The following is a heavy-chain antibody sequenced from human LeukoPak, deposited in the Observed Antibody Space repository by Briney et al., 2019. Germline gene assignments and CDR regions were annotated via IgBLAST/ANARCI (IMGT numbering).Heavy chain of an antibody. D-gene: IGHD5-12*01. Sequence: GGSLRLSCAASGFTFSSYAMHWVRQAPGKGLEWVAVISYDGSNKYYADSVKGRFTISRDNSKNTLYLQMNSLRAEDTAVYYCARDQGWLRRDWFDPWGQGTLVTVSS. CDR3: ARDQGWLRRDWFDP. V-gene: IGHV3-30*04. CDR2: ISYDGSNK. J-gene: IGHJ5*02. CDR1: GFTFSSYA.